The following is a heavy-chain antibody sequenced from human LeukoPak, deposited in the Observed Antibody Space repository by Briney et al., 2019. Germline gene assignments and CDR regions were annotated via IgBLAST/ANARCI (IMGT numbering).Heavy chain of an antibody. Sequence: ASVKVSCTASGYTFTSYYMHWVRQAPGQGLEWMGIINPSGGSTSYAQKFQGRVTMTRDMSTSTVYMELSSLRSEDTAVYYCARDFIVGATSDAFDIWGQGTMVTVSS. CDR2: INPSGGST. V-gene: IGHV1-46*01. D-gene: IGHD1-26*01. CDR3: ARDFIVGATSDAFDI. J-gene: IGHJ3*02. CDR1: GYTFTSYY.